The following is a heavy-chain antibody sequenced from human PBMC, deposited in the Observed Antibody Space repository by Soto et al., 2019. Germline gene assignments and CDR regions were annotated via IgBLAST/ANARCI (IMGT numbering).Heavy chain of an antibody. V-gene: IGHV1-8*02. CDR1: GGTFSSYA. J-gene: IGHJ3*02. CDR2: MNPNSGNT. Sequence: EASVKVSCKASGGTFSSYAISWVRQATGQGLEWMGWMNPNSGNTGYAQKFQGRVTMTRNTSISTAYMELSSLRSEDTAVYYCASPARNYDFWSGYSFDIWGQGTMVTVSS. D-gene: IGHD3-3*01. CDR3: ASPARNYDFWSGYSFDI.